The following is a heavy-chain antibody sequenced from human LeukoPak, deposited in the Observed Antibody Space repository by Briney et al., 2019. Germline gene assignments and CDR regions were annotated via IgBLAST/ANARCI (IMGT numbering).Heavy chain of an antibody. CDR1: GGSFSGYY. CDR2: INHSGST. V-gene: IGHV4-34*01. J-gene: IGHJ5*02. Sequence: SETLSLTCAVYGGSFSGYYWSWIRQPPGKGLEWIGEINHSGSTNYNPSLKSRVTISVDTSKNQFSLKLSSVTAADTAVYYCARAVYYYDSSGYYGWFDPWGQGTLVTVSS. D-gene: IGHD3-22*01. CDR3: ARAVYYYDSSGYYGWFDP.